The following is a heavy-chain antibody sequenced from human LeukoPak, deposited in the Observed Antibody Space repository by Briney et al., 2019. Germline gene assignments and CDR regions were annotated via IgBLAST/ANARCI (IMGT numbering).Heavy chain of an antibody. J-gene: IGHJ4*02. CDR2: ISSDGSST. Sequence: GGSLRLSCAASGFTFSSYWMHWVRQAPGKGLVWVSRISSDGSSTSYADSVKGRFTISRDNAKNTLYLQMNSLRAEDTAVYYCVNFGVTDYWGQGTLVTVSS. CDR3: VNFGVTDY. CDR1: GFTFSSYW. V-gene: IGHV3-74*01. D-gene: IGHD3-3*01.